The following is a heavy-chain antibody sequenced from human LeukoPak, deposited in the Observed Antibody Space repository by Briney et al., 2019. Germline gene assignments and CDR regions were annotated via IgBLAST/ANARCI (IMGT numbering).Heavy chain of an antibody. CDR3: AKGSKLLLFTRDHHMAV. CDR2: IRHGGSNE. D-gene: IGHD1-7*01. Sequence: GGSLRLSCAASGFTFSSYAMHWVRQAPGKGLEWVAFIRHGGSNEYYADSVKGRFTISRDNSKNTLYLQMNSLRTEDTAVYYCAKGSKLLLFTRDHHMAVWGKGTTVTISS. J-gene: IGHJ6*03. V-gene: IGHV3-30*02. CDR1: GFTFSSYA.